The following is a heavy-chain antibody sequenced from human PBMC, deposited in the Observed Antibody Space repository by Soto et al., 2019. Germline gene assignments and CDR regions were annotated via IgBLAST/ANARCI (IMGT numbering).Heavy chain of an antibody. CDR1: GGSVSSGSYY. CDR2: IYYSGST. J-gene: IGHJ4*02. CDR3: ARHRSTISLTAY. D-gene: IGHD3-9*01. Sequence: PSETLSLTCTVSGGSVSSGSYYWSWIRQPPGKGLEWIGYIYYSGSTYYNPSLKSRVTISVDTSKNQFSLKLSSVTAADTAVYYCARHRSTISLTAYWGQGTLVTVSS. V-gene: IGHV4-39*01.